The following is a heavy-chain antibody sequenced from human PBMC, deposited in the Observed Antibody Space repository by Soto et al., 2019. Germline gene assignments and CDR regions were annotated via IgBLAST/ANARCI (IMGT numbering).Heavy chain of an antibody. V-gene: IGHV3-15*07. D-gene: IGHD4-4*01. CDR3: TTGSKSVDYYYGMDV. Sequence: GGSLRLSCAASGFTFSNAWMNWVRQAPGKGLEWVGRIKSKTDGGTTDYAAPVKGRFTISRDDSKNTLYLQMNSLKTEDTAVYYCTTGSKSVDYYYGMDVWGQGTTVTVSS. CDR2: IKSKTDGGTT. J-gene: IGHJ6*02. CDR1: GFTFSNAW.